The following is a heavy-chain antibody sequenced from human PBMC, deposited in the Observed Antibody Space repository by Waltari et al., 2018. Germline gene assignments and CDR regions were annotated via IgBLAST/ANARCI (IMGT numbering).Heavy chain of an antibody. V-gene: IGHV3-7*01. D-gene: IGHD3-10*02. J-gene: IGHJ6*02. CDR1: GFSFSNYW. Sequence: EQLVESGGDLVQPGGSLRLSCAASGFSFSNYWMTWVRQAPGKGLEWVANIKEDGSETHYGVSMKGRFTISRDNAKNSLYLQMNSLRVDDTAVYYCARGRMLTGMDVWGQGTTVTVSS. CDR3: ARGRMLTGMDV. CDR2: IKEDGSET.